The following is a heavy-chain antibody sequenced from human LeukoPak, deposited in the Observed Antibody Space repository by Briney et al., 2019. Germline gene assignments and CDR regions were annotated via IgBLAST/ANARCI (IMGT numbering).Heavy chain of an antibody. Sequence: GASVKVSCKASGYTFNNYGISWVRQAPGQGLEWMGRISAYNGNTNYAQKLQGRVTMTTDTSTSTAYMELRSLTSDDTAVYYCARVGAYCTSTSCLDYWGQGTLVTVSS. CDR2: ISAYNGNT. CDR1: GYTFNNYG. CDR3: ARVGAYCTSTSCLDY. J-gene: IGHJ4*02. D-gene: IGHD2-2*01. V-gene: IGHV1-18*01.